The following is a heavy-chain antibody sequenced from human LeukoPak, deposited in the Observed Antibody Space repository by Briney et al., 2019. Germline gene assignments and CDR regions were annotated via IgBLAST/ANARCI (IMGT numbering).Heavy chain of an antibody. CDR3: ARHETYSSSSPMEY. Sequence: KPSETLSLTCAVSGSSISSGFYWGWIRQPPGTGLEWLGSIYHSGSTYYNPSLKSRVTISVDTSKNQFSLKLSSVTAAATAVYYCARHETYSSSSPMEYWGQGTLVTVSS. CDR1: GSSISSGFY. D-gene: IGHD6-6*01. CDR2: IYHSGST. V-gene: IGHV4-38-2*01. J-gene: IGHJ4*02.